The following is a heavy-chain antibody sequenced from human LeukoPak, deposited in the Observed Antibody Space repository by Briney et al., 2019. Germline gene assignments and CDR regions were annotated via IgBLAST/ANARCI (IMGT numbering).Heavy chain of an antibody. CDR3: ARSQIRLGDAFDI. Sequence: SETLSLTCTASGGSISSGGYYWSWIRQHPGKGLEWIGYIYYSGSTYYNPSLKSRVTISVDTSKNQFSLKLSSVTAADTAVYYCARSQIRLGDAFDIWGQGTMVTVSS. J-gene: IGHJ3*02. CDR1: GGSISSGGYY. CDR2: IYYSGST. V-gene: IGHV4-31*03. D-gene: IGHD3-16*01.